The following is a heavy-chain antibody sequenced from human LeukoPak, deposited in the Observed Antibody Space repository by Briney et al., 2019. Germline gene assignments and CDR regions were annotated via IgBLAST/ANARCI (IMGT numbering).Heavy chain of an antibody. J-gene: IGHJ4*02. Sequence: PGGSLRLSCAASGFTFSDYYMSWIRQAPGKGLEWVSYISSSGSTIYYADSVKGRFTISRDNAKNSLYLQMNSLRAEDTAVYYCAKDPGYYGSGSYYGSFDYWGQGTLVTVSS. V-gene: IGHV3-11*01. CDR3: AKDPGYYGSGSYYGSFDY. CDR1: GFTFSDYY. D-gene: IGHD3-10*01. CDR2: ISSSGSTI.